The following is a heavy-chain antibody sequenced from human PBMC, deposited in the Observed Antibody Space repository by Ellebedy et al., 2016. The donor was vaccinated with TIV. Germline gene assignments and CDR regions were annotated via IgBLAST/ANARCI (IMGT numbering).Heavy chain of an antibody. CDR1: GYSFISYW. V-gene: IGHV5-51*01. D-gene: IGHD6-19*01. J-gene: IGHJ4*02. CDR3: ARGDRGSGWYWDK. Sequence: PGGSLRLSCKGSGYSFISYWIGWVRQMPGKGLEWMGYIYPGDSDTRYSPSFHGQVTISVDKSISTAYLQWSSLKASDTAIYYCARGDRGSGWYWDKWGQGTLVTVSS. CDR2: IYPGDSDT.